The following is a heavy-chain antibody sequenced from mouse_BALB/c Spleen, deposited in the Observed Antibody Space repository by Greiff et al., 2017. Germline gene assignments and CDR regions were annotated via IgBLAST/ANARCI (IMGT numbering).Heavy chain of an antibody. D-gene: IGHD3-3*01. CDR2: IYPSDSYT. CDR1: GYTFTSYW. Sequence: QVQLQQPGAELVRPGASVKLSCKASGYTFTSYWINWVKQRPGQGLEWIGNIYPSDSYTNYNQKFKDKATLTVDKSSSTAYMQLSSPTSEDSAVYYCTRGGLVDYWGQGTSVTVSS. V-gene: IGHV1-69*02. CDR3: TRGGLVDY. J-gene: IGHJ4*01.